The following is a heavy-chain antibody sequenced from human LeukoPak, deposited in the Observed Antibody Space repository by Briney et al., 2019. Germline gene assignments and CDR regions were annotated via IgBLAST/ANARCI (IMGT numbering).Heavy chain of an antibody. CDR1: GFTFDDYA. D-gene: IGHD3-10*01. Sequence: PGRSLRLSCAASGFTFDDYAMHWVRQAPGKGLEWVSGISWNSGSIGYADSVKGRFTISRDNAKNSLYLQMNSLRAEDTAVYYCAKGYYGSGWAPSYWGQGTLVTVSS. V-gene: IGHV3-9*01. J-gene: IGHJ4*02. CDR3: AKGYYGSGWAPSY. CDR2: ISWNSGSI.